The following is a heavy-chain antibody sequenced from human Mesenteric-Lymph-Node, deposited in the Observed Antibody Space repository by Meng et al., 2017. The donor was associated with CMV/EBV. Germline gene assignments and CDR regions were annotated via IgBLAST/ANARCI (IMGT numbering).Heavy chain of an antibody. CDR1: GGSFSGYY. Sequence: VQPQEWGAGLLKPSEPLSLTCAVYGGSFSGYYWSWIRQPPGKGLEWIGEINHSGSTNYNPSLKSRVTISVDTSKNQFSLKLSSVTAADTAVYYCARHQRWLKSEGGFNYWGQGTLVTVSS. V-gene: IGHV4-34*01. CDR2: INHSGST. J-gene: IGHJ4*02. D-gene: IGHD4-23*01. CDR3: ARHQRWLKSEGGFNY.